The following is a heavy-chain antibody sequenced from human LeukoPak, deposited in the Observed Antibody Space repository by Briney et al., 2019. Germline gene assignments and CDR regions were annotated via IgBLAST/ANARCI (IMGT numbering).Heavy chain of an antibody. V-gene: IGHV1-18*01. CDR2: ISAYNGNT. CDR3: AREIGYYGSGSYEDDY. CDR1: GYTFTSYG. Sequence: ASVKVSRKASGYTFTSYGISWVRQAPGQGLEWMGWISAYNGNTNYAQKLQGRVTMTTDTSTSTAYMELRSLRSDDTAVYYCAREIGYYGSGSYEDDYWGQGTLVTVSS. D-gene: IGHD3-10*01. J-gene: IGHJ4*02.